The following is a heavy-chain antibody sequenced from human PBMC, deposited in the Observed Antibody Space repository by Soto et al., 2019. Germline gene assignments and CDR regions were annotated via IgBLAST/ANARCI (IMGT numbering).Heavy chain of an antibody. Sequence: PSETLSLTCSVSGGSISSGDYYWSWIRQHPGKGLEWIGYIYHSGSTYYNPSLKSRVTISVDTSKNQFSLQLNSVTPEDTAVYYCARGVAGKSYWFDPWGQGTLVTVSS. D-gene: IGHD6-19*01. V-gene: IGHV4-31*03. CDR1: GGSISSGDYY. J-gene: IGHJ5*02. CDR2: IYHSGST. CDR3: ARGVAGKSYWFDP.